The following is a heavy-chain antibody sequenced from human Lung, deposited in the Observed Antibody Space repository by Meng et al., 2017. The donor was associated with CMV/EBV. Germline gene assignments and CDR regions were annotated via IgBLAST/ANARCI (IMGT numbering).Heavy chain of an antibody. CDR3: ARDHGRTSDAFDV. D-gene: IGHD2-2*01. CDR2: ITISGSK. CDR1: GFPFSDHY. J-gene: IGHJ3*01. V-gene: IGHV3-11*01. Sequence: GGSLRLXXAASGFPFSDHYMAWIRQAPGKGLEWISHITISGSKNYANSVKGRFTISRDNAKNSLYLEMNSLRADDTAVYYCARDHGRTSDAFDVWGPGTVVTVSS.